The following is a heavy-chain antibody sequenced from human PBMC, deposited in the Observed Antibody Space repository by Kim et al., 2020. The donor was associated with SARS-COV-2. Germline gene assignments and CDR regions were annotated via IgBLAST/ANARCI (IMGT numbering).Heavy chain of an antibody. Sequence: ADSVKGRFTISRDNSKNTLYVQMNSLRAEDTAVYYCARDQSAGYSSSWNDYWGQGTLVTVSS. CDR3: ARDQSAGYSSSWNDY. V-gene: IGHV3-30*07. D-gene: IGHD6-13*01. J-gene: IGHJ4*02.